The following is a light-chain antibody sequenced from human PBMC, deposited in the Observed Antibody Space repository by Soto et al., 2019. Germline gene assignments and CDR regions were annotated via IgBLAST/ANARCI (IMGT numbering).Light chain of an antibody. J-gene: IGKJ3*01. CDR2: GAS. Sequence: EIVLTQSPGTLSLSPGERATLSCRASQSVSSSYLAWYQQKPGQAPRLLIYGASSRATSIPDRFSGSGSGTYLTLTISRLEPEDFAVYYCQEYGSSLFAFGPGTKVDIK. CDR3: QEYGSSLFA. V-gene: IGKV3-20*01. CDR1: QSVSSSY.